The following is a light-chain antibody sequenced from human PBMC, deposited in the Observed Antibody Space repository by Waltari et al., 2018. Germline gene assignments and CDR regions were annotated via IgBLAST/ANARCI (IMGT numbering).Light chain of an antibody. CDR1: QSLDSNGYKY. J-gene: IGKJ5*01. Sequence: DIVMTQSPLSLHVTPGETASISCRSSQSLDSNGYKYVDWYLLKPGQSPQLLIYLGSNRASGVPDRFSGSGSDTDFTLKISRVEAEDVGIYYCMQGLQTPTFGQGTRLDI. CDR3: MQGLQTPT. V-gene: IGKV2-28*01. CDR2: LGS.